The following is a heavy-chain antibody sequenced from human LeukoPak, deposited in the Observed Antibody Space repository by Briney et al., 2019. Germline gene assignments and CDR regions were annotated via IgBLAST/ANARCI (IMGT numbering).Heavy chain of an antibody. Sequence: ASVKVSRKASGYTFTSYGISWVRQAPGQGLEWMGWISAYNGNTNYAQKLQGRVTMTTDTSTSTAYMELRSLRSDDTAVYYCARDTPVYDILTGYSIDYWGQGTLVTVSS. V-gene: IGHV1-18*01. D-gene: IGHD3-9*01. J-gene: IGHJ4*02. CDR3: ARDTPVYDILTGYSIDY. CDR2: ISAYNGNT. CDR1: GYTFTSYG.